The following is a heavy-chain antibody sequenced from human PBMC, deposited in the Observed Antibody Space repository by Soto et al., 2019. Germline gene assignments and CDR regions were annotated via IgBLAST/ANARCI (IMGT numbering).Heavy chain of an antibody. CDR3: ARPSYGPVDY. CDR2: ISYDGSNK. J-gene: IGHJ4*02. Sequence: GGSLRLSCAASGFTFSSYAMHWVRQAPGKGLEWVAVISYDGSNKYYADSVKGRFTISRDNSKNTLYLQMNSLRAEDTAVYYCARPSYGPVDYWGQGTLVTVSS. CDR1: GFTFSSYA. V-gene: IGHV3-30-3*01. D-gene: IGHD1-26*01.